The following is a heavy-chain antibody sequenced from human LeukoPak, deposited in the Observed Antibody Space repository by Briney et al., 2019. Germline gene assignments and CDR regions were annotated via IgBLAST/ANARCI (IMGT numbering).Heavy chain of an antibody. CDR2: IYSGGRT. CDR3: ARDPYSSSPRPHNWFDP. V-gene: IGHV3-66*01. J-gene: IGHJ5*02. CDR1: GFTVSSSY. Sequence: GGSLRLSCAASGFTVSSSYTTWVRQSPGKGLEWVSVIYSGGRTNYADSVKGRFTISRDNAKNSLYLQMNSLRAEDTAVYYCARDPYSSSPRPHNWFDPWGQGTLVTVSS. D-gene: IGHD6-6*01.